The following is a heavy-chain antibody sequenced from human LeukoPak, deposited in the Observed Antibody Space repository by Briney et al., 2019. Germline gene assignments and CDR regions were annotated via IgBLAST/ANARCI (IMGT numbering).Heavy chain of an antibody. V-gene: IGHV3-7*01. J-gene: IGHJ4*02. CDR2: IRQDGSEK. CDR1: GFTFSSYW. CDR3: AREPSYYDILTGYYTEYYFDY. D-gene: IGHD3-9*01. Sequence: GGSLRLSCAASGFTFSSYWMSWVRQAPGKGLEWVANIRQDGSEKYYVDSVKGRFTISRDNAKNSLYLQMNSLRAEDTAVYYCAREPSYYDILTGYYTEYYFDYWGQGTLVTVSS.